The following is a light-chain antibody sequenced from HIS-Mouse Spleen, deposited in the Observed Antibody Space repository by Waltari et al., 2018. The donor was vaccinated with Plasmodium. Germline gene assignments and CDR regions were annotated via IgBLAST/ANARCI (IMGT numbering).Light chain of an antibody. CDR1: QSISTW. CDR3: QQYNSYSWT. V-gene: IGKV1-5*03. J-gene: IGKJ1*01. CDR2: KAS. Sequence: DIQMTQSPSTLSASVADRVPITSRASQSISTWLAWYQQKPGKAPKLLIYKASSLESGVPSRFSGSGSGTEFTLTISSLQPDDFATYYCQQYNSYSWTFGQGTKVEIK.